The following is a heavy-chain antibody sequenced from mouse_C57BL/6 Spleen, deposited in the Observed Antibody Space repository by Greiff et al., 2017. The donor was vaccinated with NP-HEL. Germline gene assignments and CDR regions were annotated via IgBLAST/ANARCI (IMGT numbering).Heavy chain of an antibody. CDR1: GFSFNTYA. CDR3: VRLYYGNYRAMDY. J-gene: IGHJ4*01. Sequence: DVKLVESGGGLVQPKGSLKLSCAASGFSFNTYAMNWVRQAPGKGLEWVARIRSKSNNYATYYADSVKDRFTISRDDSESMLYLQMNNLKTEDTAMYYCVRLYYGNYRAMDYWGQGTSVTVSS. V-gene: IGHV10-1*01. CDR2: IRSKSNNYAT. D-gene: IGHD2-1*01.